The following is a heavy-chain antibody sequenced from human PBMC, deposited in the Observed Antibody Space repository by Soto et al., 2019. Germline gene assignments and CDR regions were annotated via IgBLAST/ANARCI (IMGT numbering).Heavy chain of an antibody. CDR2: IRSKAYGGTT. V-gene: IGHV3-49*04. Sequence: RSLRLSCTAAGFTYGDYAMSWVRQDPGKGLERVGFIRSKAYGGTTEYAASVKGRLTISRDDSKSIAYLQMNSLKNEETAVYYCSRDLHILVLTGSRHYYYYYVMAVRGQ. J-gene: IGHJ6*02. CDR3: SRDLHILVLTGSRHYYYYYVMAV. CDR1: GFTYGDYA. D-gene: IGHD2-21*01.